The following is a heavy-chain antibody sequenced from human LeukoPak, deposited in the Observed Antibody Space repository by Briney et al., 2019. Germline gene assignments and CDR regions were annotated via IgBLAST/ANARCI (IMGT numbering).Heavy chain of an antibody. V-gene: IGHV3-49*04. D-gene: IGHD4-17*01. Sequence: GESLKISCAASGFSFSDYAISWVRQTPEKGLEWVGFIRGRAHGGRTEYAASVKGRFSISRDDYTSIAYLQMNSLEMEDTAVYYCTRGAVNDYGDGQFFQYWGQGTLVTVSS. J-gene: IGHJ1*01. CDR2: IRGRAHGGRT. CDR3: TRGAVNDYGDGQFFQY. CDR1: GFSFSDYA.